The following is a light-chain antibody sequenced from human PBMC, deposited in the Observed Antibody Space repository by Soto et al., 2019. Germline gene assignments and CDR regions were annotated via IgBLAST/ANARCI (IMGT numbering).Light chain of an antibody. V-gene: IGKV1-39*01. CDR2: AAS. Sequence: DIQMTQSPSSLSASVGDRVTITCRASQSISNYLNWYQQKPGKAPKLLIYAASSLQSGVPSRFSGSGSGTDFTLTISSLQPEDFATYYCQQSYSTPMYTFGQGTKVDI. CDR3: QQSYSTPMYT. J-gene: IGKJ2*01. CDR1: QSISNY.